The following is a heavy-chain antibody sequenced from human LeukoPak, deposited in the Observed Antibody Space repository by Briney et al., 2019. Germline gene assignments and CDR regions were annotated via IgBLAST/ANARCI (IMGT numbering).Heavy chain of an antibody. CDR3: ARTSGIAVAGNGDY. D-gene: IGHD6-19*01. CDR1: GFTFSNYN. CDR2: ISSSGRTT. V-gene: IGHV3-48*01. J-gene: IGHJ4*02. Sequence: SGGSLRLSCAASGFTFSNYNMNWVRQAPGKGLEWISYISSSGRTTNYAASVKGRFTISRDNAKNSLYLQMNSLRAEDTAVYYCARTSGIAVAGNGDYWGQGTLVTVSS.